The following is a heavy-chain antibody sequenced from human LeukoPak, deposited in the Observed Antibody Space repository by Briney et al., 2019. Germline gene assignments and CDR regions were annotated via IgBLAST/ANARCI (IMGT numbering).Heavy chain of an antibody. J-gene: IGHJ5*02. V-gene: IGHV1-2*02. D-gene: IGHD2-2*03. CDR1: GYTFTGYY. CDR2: INPNSGGT. CDR3: ARDGYCSTTSCDNWFDP. Sequence: ASVKVSCKASGYTFTGYYMHWVRQAPGQGLEWMGWINPNSGGTNYAQKFQGRVTMTRDTSISTAYMELSRLRSDDTAVYYCARDGYCSTTSCDNWFDPWGQGTLVTVSS.